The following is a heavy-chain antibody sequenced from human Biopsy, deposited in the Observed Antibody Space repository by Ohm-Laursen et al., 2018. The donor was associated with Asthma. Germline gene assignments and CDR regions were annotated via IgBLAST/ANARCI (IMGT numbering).Heavy chain of an antibody. Sequence: GSLRLSCTASGFTVSRDHMFWVRQAPGKGLEWVSVIYSGGTSHTADSVRGRFTISRDFSKNTLHLQMHSLRVEDTAVYYCARGDSSGWSHYYFDYWGQGIVVTVSS. CDR3: ARGDSSGWSHYYFDY. CDR2: IYSGGTS. CDR1: GFTVSRDH. V-gene: IGHV3-53*01. D-gene: IGHD6-19*01. J-gene: IGHJ4*02.